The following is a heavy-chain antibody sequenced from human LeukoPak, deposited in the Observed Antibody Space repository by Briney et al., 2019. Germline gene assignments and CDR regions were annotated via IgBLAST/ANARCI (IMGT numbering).Heavy chain of an antibody. CDR1: GFTFSTYA. D-gene: IGHD1-26*01. Sequence: GPLRLSCAASGFTFSTYAMHWVRQAPGKGLEYISSISSNGGSTYYADSVKGRFTISRDNSESTLYLQMGSLRAEDMAVYYCARSSAVVGATTFDYWGQGTLVTVSS. J-gene: IGHJ4*02. CDR3: ARSSAVVGATTFDY. V-gene: IGHV3-64*02. CDR2: ISSNGGST.